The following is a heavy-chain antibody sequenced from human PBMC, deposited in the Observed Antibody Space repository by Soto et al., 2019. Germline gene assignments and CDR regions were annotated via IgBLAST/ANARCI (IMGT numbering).Heavy chain of an antibody. D-gene: IGHD3-22*01. J-gene: IGHJ4*02. V-gene: IGHV3-33*01. CDR3: ARDYDSSGYPRHYLDY. CDR2: IWYDGSNK. CDR1: GFTFSSYG. Sequence: QVQLVESGGGVVQPGRSLRLSCAASGFTFSSYGMHWVRQAPGKGLEWVAVIWYDGSNKYYADSVKGRFTISRDNSKNTLYLQMNSLRAEDTAVYYCARDYDSSGYPRHYLDYWGQGTLVTVSS.